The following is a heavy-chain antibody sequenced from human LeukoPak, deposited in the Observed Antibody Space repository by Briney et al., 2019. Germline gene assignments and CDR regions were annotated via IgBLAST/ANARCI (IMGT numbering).Heavy chain of an antibody. D-gene: IGHD4-23*01. CDR1: GGTFSSYA. CDR3: ARGKRSELLG. CDR2: IIPIFGTA. V-gene: IGHV1-69*05. J-gene: IGHJ4*02. Sequence: GASVKVSCKASGGTFSSYAISWVQQAPGQGLEWMGGIIPIFGTANYAQKFQGRVTITTDESTSTAYMELSSLRSEDTAVYYCARGKRSELLGWGQGTLVTVSS.